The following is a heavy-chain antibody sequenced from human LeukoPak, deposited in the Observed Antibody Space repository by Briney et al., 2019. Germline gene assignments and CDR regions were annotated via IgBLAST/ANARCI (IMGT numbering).Heavy chain of an antibody. CDR2: INDRGLT. D-gene: IGHD4-23*01. CDR1: RKPFNRYH. Sequence: SETQSLTCTVRRKPFNRYHWHCTRQFPGRGLEWIGEINDRGLTNYNPSLESRVTISVDTSKKQFSLKLSSVTAADTAVYYCARDPTTVVNIPYYFDFWGQGTLVTVSS. V-gene: IGHV4-34*01. J-gene: IGHJ4*02. CDR3: ARDPTTVVNIPYYFDF.